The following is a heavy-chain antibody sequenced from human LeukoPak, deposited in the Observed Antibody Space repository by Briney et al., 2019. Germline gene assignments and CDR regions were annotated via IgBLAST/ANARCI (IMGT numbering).Heavy chain of an antibody. CDR2: ISGGGGNT. D-gene: IGHD5-18*01. Sequence: PGGSLRLSCAASGFTFDDYAMRWVRHAPGKGLEWVSLISGGGGNTYYADSVKGRFTISRDNSKNSLYLQMSSLRTEDTALYFCARDRGPGYSYGFDYWGQGTLVSVSP. J-gene: IGHJ4*02. V-gene: IGHV3-43*02. CDR3: ARDRGPGYSYGFDY. CDR1: GFTFDDYA.